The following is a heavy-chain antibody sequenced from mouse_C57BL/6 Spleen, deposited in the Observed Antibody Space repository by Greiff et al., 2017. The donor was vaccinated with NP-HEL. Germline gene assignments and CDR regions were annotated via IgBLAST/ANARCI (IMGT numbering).Heavy chain of an antibody. J-gene: IGHJ4*01. CDR3: ARSGDYVYAMDY. CDR1: GYTFTDYY. CDR2: INPNNGGT. D-gene: IGHD2-4*01. V-gene: IGHV1-26*01. Sequence: VQLQQSGPELVKPGASVKISCKASGYTFTDYYMNWVKQSHGKSLEWIGDINPNNGGTSYNQKFKGKATLTVDKSSSTAYMELRSLTSEDSAVYYCARSGDYVYAMDYWGQGTSVTVSS.